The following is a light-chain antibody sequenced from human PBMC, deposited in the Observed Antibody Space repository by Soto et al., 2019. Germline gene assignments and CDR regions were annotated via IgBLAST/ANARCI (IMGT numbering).Light chain of an antibody. Sequence: EIVLTQSPATLYLSPGDRATLSFSASQSVSSYLAWYQQKPGQAPRLLIYDASNRATGIPARFSGSGSGTDFTLTISSLEPEEFAVYYCQQRSNWPLTFGGGTKVEIK. CDR3: QQRSNWPLT. J-gene: IGKJ4*01. CDR2: DAS. V-gene: IGKV3-11*01. CDR1: QSVSSY.